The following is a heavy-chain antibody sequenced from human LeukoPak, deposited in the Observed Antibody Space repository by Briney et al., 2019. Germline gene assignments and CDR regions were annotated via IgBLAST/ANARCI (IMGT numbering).Heavy chain of an antibody. CDR2: TRNRANSYTT. V-gene: IGHV3-72*01. Sequence: GGSLRLSCAASGFTLSDHYMDWVRQAPGKGLEWVGRTRNRANSYTTDYADSVRGRFTISSDTSKNTLYLQMNSLRVEDTAVYYCARVQPGLVATGALSSYYGMDVWGQGTTVTVSS. D-gene: IGHD6-13*01. CDR3: ARVQPGLVATGALSSYYGMDV. CDR1: GFTLSDHY. J-gene: IGHJ6*02.